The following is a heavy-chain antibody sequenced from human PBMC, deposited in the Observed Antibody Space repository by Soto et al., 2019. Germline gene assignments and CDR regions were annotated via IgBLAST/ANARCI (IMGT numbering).Heavy chain of an antibody. V-gene: IGHV2-70*01. Sequence: PTLVNPTQTLTLTCIFSGFSLSTSGMCVSWIRQPPGKALEWLALIDWDDDKYYSTSLKTRLTISKDTSKNQVVLTMTNMDPVDTATYYCARIRAREYDLHYGMDVWGQGTTVTVSS. CDR3: ARIRAREYDLHYGMDV. CDR2: IDWDDDK. J-gene: IGHJ6*02. CDR1: GFSLSTSGMC. D-gene: IGHD1-1*01.